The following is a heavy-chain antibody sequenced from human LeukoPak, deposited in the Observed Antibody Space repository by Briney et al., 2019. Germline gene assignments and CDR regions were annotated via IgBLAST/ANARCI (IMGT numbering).Heavy chain of an antibody. CDR3: AKNNRRYCSGGSCALFDY. Sequence: PGGSLRLSCAASGFTFSSYTMSWVRQAPGKGLEWVSAISGSGGSTYYADSVKGRFTISRDNSKNTLYLHMNSLRAEDTAVYYCAKNNRRYCSGGSCALFDYWGQGTLVTVSS. V-gene: IGHV3-23*01. CDR2: ISGSGGST. CDR1: GFTFSSYT. D-gene: IGHD2-15*01. J-gene: IGHJ4*02.